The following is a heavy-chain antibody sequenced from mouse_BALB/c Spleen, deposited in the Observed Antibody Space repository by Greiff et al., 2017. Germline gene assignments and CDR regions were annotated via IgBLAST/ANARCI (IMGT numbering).Heavy chain of an antibody. J-gene: IGHJ3*01. CDR3: ARHGYYGSSSFAY. D-gene: IGHD1-1*01. CDR2: ISNGGGST. V-gene: IGHV5-12-2*01. CDR1: GFTFSSYT. Sequence: EVMLVESGGGLVQPGGSLKLSCAASGFTFSSYTMSWVRQTPEKRLEWVAYISNGGGSTYYPDTVKGRFTISRDNAKNTLYLQMSSLKSEDTAMYYCARHGYYGSSSFAYWGQGTLVTVSA.